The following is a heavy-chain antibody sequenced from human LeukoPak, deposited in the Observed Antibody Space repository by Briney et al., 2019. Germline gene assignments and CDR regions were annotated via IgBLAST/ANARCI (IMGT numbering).Heavy chain of an antibody. D-gene: IGHD3-10*01. V-gene: IGHV3-23*01. J-gene: IGHJ6*02. Sequence: PGGSLRLSCAASGFIFSNYAMTWVRQAPGKGLEWVSILGGLSESVHYPDSVKGRFTVSRDNSKDTLYLEINSLRGEDTATYYCARRWLGDPYGMDVWGQGTTVTISS. CDR1: GFIFSNYA. CDR3: ARRWLGDPYGMDV. CDR2: LGGLSESV.